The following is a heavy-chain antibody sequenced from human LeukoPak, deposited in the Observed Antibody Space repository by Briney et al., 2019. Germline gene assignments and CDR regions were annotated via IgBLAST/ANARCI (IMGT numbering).Heavy chain of an antibody. Sequence: GGSLRLSCSASGFTFSNYAMHWVRQAPGKGLEYVSAISSNGDDTYYADSVKRRFTISRDKSKNTLYLQMSSLRTEDTSVYYCVSLLTHYWFDPWGQGTLVTVSS. CDR3: VSLLTHYWFDP. CDR2: ISSNGDDT. CDR1: GFTFSNYA. J-gene: IGHJ5*02. V-gene: IGHV3-64D*09.